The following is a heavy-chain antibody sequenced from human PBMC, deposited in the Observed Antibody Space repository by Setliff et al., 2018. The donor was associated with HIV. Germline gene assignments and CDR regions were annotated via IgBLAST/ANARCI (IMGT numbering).Heavy chain of an antibody. CDR2: ISYDGSNK. CDR3: ARSRAAGFGY. Sequence: GGSLRLSCAASGFTFSTYAMHWVRQAPGKGLEWVAVISYDGSNKYYADSVKGRFTISRDNAKNSLYLQMNSLRAEDTAVYYCARSRAAGFGYWGQGALVTVSS. J-gene: IGHJ4*02. CDR1: GFTFSTYA. D-gene: IGHD6-13*01. V-gene: IGHV3-30*04.